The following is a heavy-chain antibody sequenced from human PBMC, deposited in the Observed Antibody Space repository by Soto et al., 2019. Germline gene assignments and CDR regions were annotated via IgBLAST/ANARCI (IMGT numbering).Heavy chain of an antibody. CDR2: SYYSGST. Sequence: PSETLSLTCTVSGGSISSYYCSSIRHPPWKRLERIGYSYYSGSTNYNPSLKSRVTISVDTSKNAFPLQRSSVTAADTAVYYCARAPSGSGRYYRDPTYCYGMDVWGQGTTV. D-gene: IGHD3-10*01. J-gene: IGHJ6*02. V-gene: IGHV4-59*01. CDR3: ARAPSGSGRYYRDPTYCYGMDV. CDR1: GGSISSYY.